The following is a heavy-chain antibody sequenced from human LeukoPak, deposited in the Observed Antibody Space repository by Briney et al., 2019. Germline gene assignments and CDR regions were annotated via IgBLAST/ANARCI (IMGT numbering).Heavy chain of an antibody. CDR3: ASSQLRYFDWLEEGGAFDI. CDR2: ISAYNGNT. J-gene: IGHJ3*02. D-gene: IGHD3-9*01. V-gene: IGHV1-18*01. CDR1: GYTFTSYG. Sequence: ASVKVSCKASGYTFTSYGISWVRQAPGQGLEWMGRISAYNGNTNYAQKLQGRVTMTTDTSTSTAYMELRRLRSDDTAVYYCASSQLRYFDWLEEGGAFDIWGQGTMVTVSS.